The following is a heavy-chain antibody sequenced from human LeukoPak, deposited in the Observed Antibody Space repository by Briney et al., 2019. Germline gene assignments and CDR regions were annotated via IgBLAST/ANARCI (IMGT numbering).Heavy chain of an antibody. CDR1: GYTFTSYG. CDR2: MNPNSGNT. Sequence: ASVKVSCKASGYTFTSYGINWVRQATGQGLEWMGWMNPNSGNTGYAQKFQGRVTMTRNTSISTAYMELSSLRSEDTAVYYCASTASLGPAAANYYYYGMDVWGQGTTVTVSS. CDR3: ASTASLGPAAANYYYYGMDV. J-gene: IGHJ6*02. D-gene: IGHD2-2*01. V-gene: IGHV1-8*01.